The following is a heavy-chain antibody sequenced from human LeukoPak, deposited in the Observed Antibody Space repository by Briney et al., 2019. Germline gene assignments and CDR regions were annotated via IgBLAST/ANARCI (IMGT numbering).Heavy chain of an antibody. CDR1: GYSISSGYY. V-gene: IGHV4-38-2*02. CDR3: ARCNYDFWSGEPNFDY. D-gene: IGHD3-3*01. CDR2: IYYSGST. Sequence: SETLPLTCTVSGYSISSGYYWGWIRQPPGKGLEWIGSIYYSGSTYYNPSLKSRVTISVDTSKNQFSLKLSSVTAADTAVYYCARCNYDFWSGEPNFDYWGQGTLVTVSS. J-gene: IGHJ4*02.